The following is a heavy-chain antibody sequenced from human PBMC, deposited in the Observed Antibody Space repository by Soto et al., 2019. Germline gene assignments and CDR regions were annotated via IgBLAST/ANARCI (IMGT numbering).Heavy chain of an antibody. D-gene: IGHD3-10*01. CDR2: IYHSGST. V-gene: IGHV4-30-2*01. J-gene: IGHJ6*02. CDR3: ARANGSGSQRGYYYYGMDV. CDR1: GGSISSGGYS. Sequence: SETLSLTCAVSGGSISSGGYSWSWIRQPPGKGLEWIGYIYHSGSTYYNPSLKSRVTISVDRSKNQLSLKLSSVTAADTAVYYCARANGSGSQRGYYYYGMDVWGQGTTVTVSS.